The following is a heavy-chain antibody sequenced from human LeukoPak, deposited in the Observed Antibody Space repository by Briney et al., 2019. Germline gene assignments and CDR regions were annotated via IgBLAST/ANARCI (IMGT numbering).Heavy chain of an antibody. V-gene: IGHV3-7*01. CDR3: ARGRPGSASAFEY. D-gene: IGHD6-25*01. CDR1: GFTFSSYW. CDR2: INQDGSVK. Sequence: PGGSLRLSCSASGFTFSSYWMSWVRQAPGKGLEWVANINQDGSVKYHVDSVKGRFTISRDNARNSLYQQMNSLRAEDTAMFYCARGRPGSASAFEYWGQGTLVTVSS. J-gene: IGHJ4*02.